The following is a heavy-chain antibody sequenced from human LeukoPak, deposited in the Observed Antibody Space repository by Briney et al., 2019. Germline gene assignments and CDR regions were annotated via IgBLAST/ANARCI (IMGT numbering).Heavy chain of an antibody. CDR3: ARDLIAVTTFNTGRRAGDY. CDR2: INPSGGST. V-gene: IGHV1-46*01. Sequence: GASVKVSCKASGYTFTSYYMHWVRQAPGQGLEWMGIINPSGGSTSYAQKFQGRVTMTRDTFTSTVYMELSSLRSEDTAVYYCARDLIAVTTFNTGRRAGDYWGQGTLVTVSS. CDR1: GYTFTSYY. J-gene: IGHJ4*02. D-gene: IGHD4-11*01.